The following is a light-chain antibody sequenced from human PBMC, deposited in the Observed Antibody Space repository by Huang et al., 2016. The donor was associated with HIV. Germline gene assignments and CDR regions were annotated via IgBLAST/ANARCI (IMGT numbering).Light chain of an antibody. J-gene: IGKJ4*01. CDR1: QSIDNY. V-gene: IGKV3-11*01. CDR3: QQRSHWPLT. Sequence: EIVLTQSPATLSLSPGERATLSCRASQSIDNYLAWYQQQVGQAPRLLIYDGSNRATGIPARFSGSGSGADFTLTIDSLESEDFAVYFWQQRSHWPLTFGGGSKVEI. CDR2: DGS.